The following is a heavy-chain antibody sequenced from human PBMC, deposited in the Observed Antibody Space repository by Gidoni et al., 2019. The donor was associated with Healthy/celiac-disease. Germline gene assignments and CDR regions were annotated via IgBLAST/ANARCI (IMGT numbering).Heavy chain of an antibody. V-gene: IGHV1-69*06. CDR3: ARLVVAAAGPYGMDV. Sequence: QVQLVQSGAEVKKPGSSVKVSCQASGATFSSYAISWVRQAPGQGLEWMGGIIPIFGTANYAQKFQGRVTITADKSTSTAYMELSSLRSEDTAVYYCARLVVAAAGPYGMDVWGQGTTVTVSS. J-gene: IGHJ6*02. CDR2: IIPIFGTA. D-gene: IGHD6-13*01. CDR1: GATFSSYA.